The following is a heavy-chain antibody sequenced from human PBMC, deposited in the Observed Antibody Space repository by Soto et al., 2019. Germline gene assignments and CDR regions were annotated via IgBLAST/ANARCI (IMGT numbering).Heavy chain of an antibody. CDR2: INWNAGRI. CDR1: GFNIDDYA. D-gene: IGHD1-26*01. J-gene: IGHJ4*02. Sequence: EVQLVESGGTLVRPGRSLRLSCAVSGFNIDDYAMHWVRQAPGKGLEWVSGINWNAGRILYADSVKGRFTISRDIANNSLYLQMDGLRAEDTAFFYCAKVEGVGLGGFDYWGPGTLVIVSS. V-gene: IGHV3-9*01. CDR3: AKVEGVGLGGFDY.